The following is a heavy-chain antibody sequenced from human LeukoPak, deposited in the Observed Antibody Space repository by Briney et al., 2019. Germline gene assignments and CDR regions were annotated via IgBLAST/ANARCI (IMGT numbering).Heavy chain of an antibody. V-gene: IGHV4-30-4*08. Sequence: PSETLSFTCTVSGDSISSGDYYWSWIRQPPGKGLEWIGYIYYTGTTSYNPSLESRVTISVDTSKNQFSLKVTSVTVADTAVYFCARGADIWGQGTMVTVSS. J-gene: IGHJ3*02. CDR2: IYYTGTT. CDR1: GDSISSGDYY. CDR3: ARGADI.